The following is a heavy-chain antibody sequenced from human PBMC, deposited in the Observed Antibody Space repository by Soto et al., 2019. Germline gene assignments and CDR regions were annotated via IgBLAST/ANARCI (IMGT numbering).Heavy chain of an antibody. V-gene: IGHV4-59*04. CDR3: ARHFGTATVTTVYYYGMDV. D-gene: IGHD4-17*01. J-gene: IGHJ6*02. Sequence: SETLSLTCTVSGGSISSYYWSWIRQPPGKGLEWIGYIYYSGSTYYNPSLKSRVTISVDTSKNQFSLKLSSVTAADTAVYYCARHFGTATVTTVYYYGMDVWGQGTTVTVSS. CDR1: GGSISSYY. CDR2: IYYSGST.